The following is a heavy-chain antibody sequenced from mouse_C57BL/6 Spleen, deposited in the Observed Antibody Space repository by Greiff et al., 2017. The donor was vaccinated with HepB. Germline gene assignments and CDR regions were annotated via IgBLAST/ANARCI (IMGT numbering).Heavy chain of an antibody. Sequence: VQLQQPGAELVKPGASVKMSCKASGYTFTSYWITWVKQRPGQGLEWIGDIYPGSGSTNYNEKFKSKATLTVDTSSSTAYMQLSSLTSEDSAVYYCARWPVVARDYAMDYWGQGTSVTVSS. CDR2: IYPGSGST. CDR1: GYTFTSYW. J-gene: IGHJ4*01. CDR3: ARWPVVARDYAMDY. D-gene: IGHD1-1*01. V-gene: IGHV1-55*01.